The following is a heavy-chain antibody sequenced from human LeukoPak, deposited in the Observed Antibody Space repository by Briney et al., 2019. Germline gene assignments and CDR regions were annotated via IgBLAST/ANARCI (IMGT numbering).Heavy chain of an antibody. Sequence: PGRSLRLSCAASGFTFSSHAMHWVRQAPGKGLEWVSVITYDGSNKNYADSVKGRFTISRDNSKNTLYLKMNSLRAEATAVYYCAIDRYDILTGYPKVYGMDVWGQGTTVTVP. CDR3: AIDRYDILTGYPKVYGMDV. CDR1: GFTFSSHA. CDR2: ITYDGSNK. D-gene: IGHD3-9*01. V-gene: IGHV3-30-3*01. J-gene: IGHJ6*02.